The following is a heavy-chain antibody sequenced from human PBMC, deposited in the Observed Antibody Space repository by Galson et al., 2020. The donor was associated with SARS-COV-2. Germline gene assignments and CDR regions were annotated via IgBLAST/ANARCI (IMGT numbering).Heavy chain of an antibody. V-gene: IGHV3-21*01. D-gene: IGHD3-9*01. CDR3: ASDESLTGPPGEPFDL. CDR1: GFTFSVYS. J-gene: IGHJ3*01. CDR2: MSSSGSYI. Sequence: GGSLRLSCAASGFTFSVYSMNWVRQAPGKGLEWVSSMSSSGSYIYYADSVRGRFTISRDNAKNSLYLQMNSLRAVDTAVYYCASDESLTGPPGEPFDLWGRGTTVTVSS.